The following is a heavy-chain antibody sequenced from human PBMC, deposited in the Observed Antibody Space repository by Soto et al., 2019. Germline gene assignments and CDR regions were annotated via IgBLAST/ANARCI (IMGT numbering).Heavy chain of an antibody. J-gene: IGHJ6*02. V-gene: IGHV1-69*01. CDR3: ASATYSSSSGGYYGMDV. CDR2: IIPIFGTA. D-gene: IGHD6-6*01. Sequence: QVQLVQSGAEVKKPGSSVTVSCKASGGTFSSYAISWVRQAPGQGLEWMGGIIPIFGTANYAQKFQGRVTITADESTSTAYMELSSLRSEDTAVYYCASATYSSSSGGYYGMDVWGQGTTVTVSS. CDR1: GGTFSSYA.